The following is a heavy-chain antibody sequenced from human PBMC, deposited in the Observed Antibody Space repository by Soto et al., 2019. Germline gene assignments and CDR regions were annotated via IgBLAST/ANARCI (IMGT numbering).Heavy chain of an antibody. CDR2: IYYSGST. J-gene: IGHJ4*02. CDR3: ARRSVAVAGTIRY. D-gene: IGHD6-19*01. V-gene: IGHV4-39*01. CDR1: GGSISSSSYY. Sequence: SETLSLTCTVSGGSISSSSYYWGWIRQPPGKGLEWIGSIYYSGSTYYNPSLKSRVTISVDTSKNQFSLKLSSVTAADTAVYYCARRSVAVAGTIRYWGQGTLVTVSS.